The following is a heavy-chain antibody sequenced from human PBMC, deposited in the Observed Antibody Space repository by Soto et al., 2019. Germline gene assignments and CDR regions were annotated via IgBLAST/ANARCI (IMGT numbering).Heavy chain of an antibody. CDR2: ISGSTGYT. J-gene: IGHJ4*02. D-gene: IGHD3-3*01. V-gene: IGHV3-23*01. CDR3: AKLIGVVTNIDF. CDR1: GFTFSSYA. Sequence: GGSLRISCAASGFTFSSYAMSWVRQAPGKGMEWVSAISGSTGYTYYADSVKGRFTISRDNSQNTLHLQMNSLRVEDTAVYYCAKLIGVVTNIDFWGQGTLVTVSS.